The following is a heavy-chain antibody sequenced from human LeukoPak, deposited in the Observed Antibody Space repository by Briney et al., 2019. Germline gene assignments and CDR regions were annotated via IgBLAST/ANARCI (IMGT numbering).Heavy chain of an antibody. J-gene: IGHJ4*02. CDR2: ISAYNGNT. V-gene: IGHV1-18*01. D-gene: IGHD3-10*01. Sequence: WASVKVSCKASGYTFTSYGISWVRQAPGQGLEWMGWISAYNGNTNYAQKLQGRVTMTTDTSTSTAYMELRSLRSEDTAVYYCARGLRGRGVRAKDYWGQGTLVTVSS. CDR1: GYTFTSYG. CDR3: ARGLRGRGVRAKDY.